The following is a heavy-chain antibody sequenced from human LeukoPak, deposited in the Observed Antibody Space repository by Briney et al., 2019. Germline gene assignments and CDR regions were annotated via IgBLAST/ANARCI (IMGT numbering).Heavy chain of an antibody. Sequence: GASVKVSCKASGYTFTGYYMHWVRQAPGQGLEWMGWINPNSGGTNYAQKFQGRVTMTRDTSTSTAYMELRSLRSDDTAVYYCARFRDLGYCSSTSCYWFDPWGQGTLVTVSS. J-gene: IGHJ5*02. CDR3: ARFRDLGYCSSTSCYWFDP. D-gene: IGHD2-2*01. V-gene: IGHV1-2*02. CDR1: GYTFTGYY. CDR2: INPNSGGT.